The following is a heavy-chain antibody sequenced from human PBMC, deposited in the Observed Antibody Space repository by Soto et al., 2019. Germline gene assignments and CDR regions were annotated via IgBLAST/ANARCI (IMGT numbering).Heavy chain of an antibody. CDR3: ARDRSSSGWLDP. CDR1: GFIFSSYT. Sequence: GGSLRLSCAASGFIFSSYTLHWVRQAPGKGLDWVARISFDGDDTYYADSVKGRFTISRDNSQNMVYLQMNSLTTEDTAVYYCARDRSSSGWLDPWGQGTLVTVSS. J-gene: IGHJ5*02. V-gene: IGHV3-30-3*01. D-gene: IGHD6-6*01. CDR2: ISFDGDDT.